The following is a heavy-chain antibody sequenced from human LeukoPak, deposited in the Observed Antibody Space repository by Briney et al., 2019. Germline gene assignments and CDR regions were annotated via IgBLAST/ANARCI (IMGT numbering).Heavy chain of an antibody. CDR2: MNSAGTTI. J-gene: IGHJ4*01. CDR1: GFTIGGFW. Sequence: GGSLRLSRAASGFTIGGFWMHWVRQVPGEGLVWVARMNSAGTTINYADSVKGRFTISRDNVRNTLHLQMNNLSLEDTAVYFCIREVQVRASASLGLWGRGTLVTVS. CDR3: IREVQVRASASLGL. D-gene: IGHD1-1*01. V-gene: IGHV3-74*01.